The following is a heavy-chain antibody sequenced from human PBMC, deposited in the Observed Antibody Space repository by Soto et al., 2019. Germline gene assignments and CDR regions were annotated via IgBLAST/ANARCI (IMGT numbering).Heavy chain of an antibody. J-gene: IGHJ4*02. CDR1: GFTFSSYG. D-gene: IGHD5-18*01. Sequence: QPGGSMGLSCAASGFTFSSYGMHWVRQAPGKGLEWVAVIWYDGSNKYYADSVKGRFTISRDNSKNTLYLQMNSLRVEDTVVYYCARDLITRGYSYTAPGYWGQGTLVTVSS. V-gene: IGHV3-33*01. CDR2: IWYDGSNK. CDR3: ARDLITRGYSYTAPGY.